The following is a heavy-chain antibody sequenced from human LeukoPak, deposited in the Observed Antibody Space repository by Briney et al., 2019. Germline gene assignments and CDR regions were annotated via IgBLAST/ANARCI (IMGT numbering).Heavy chain of an antibody. V-gene: IGHV3-30*02. CDR2: IRFDGSNK. CDR3: AKDLNYGELVDS. Sequence: GGSLRLSCAASGSTFSRYGMHWVRQAPGKGLEWVAFIRFDGSNKYYADSVKGRFTISRDNSRNTLYLQMNSLRTEDTAVYYCAKDLNYGELVDSWGKGTLVTVSS. J-gene: IGHJ4*02. D-gene: IGHD4-17*01. CDR1: GSTFSRYG.